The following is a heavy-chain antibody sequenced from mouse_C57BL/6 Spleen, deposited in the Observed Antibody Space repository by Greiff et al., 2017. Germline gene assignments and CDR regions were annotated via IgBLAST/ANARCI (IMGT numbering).Heavy chain of an antibody. D-gene: IGHD2-4*01. V-gene: IGHV10-1*01. Sequence: EVKLVESGGGLVQPKGSLKLSCAASGFSFNTYAMNWVRQAPGTGLEWVARIRSKSNNYATYYADSVKDRFTISRDDSESMLYLQMNNLKTEDTAMYYCVMLYDYDGGYYFDYWGQGTTLTVSS. CDR3: VMLYDYDGGYYFDY. CDR2: IRSKSNNYAT. CDR1: GFSFNTYA. J-gene: IGHJ2*01.